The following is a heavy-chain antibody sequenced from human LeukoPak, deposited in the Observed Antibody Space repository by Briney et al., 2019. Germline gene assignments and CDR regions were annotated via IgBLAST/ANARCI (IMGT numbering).Heavy chain of an antibody. J-gene: IGHJ4*02. CDR2: ISYSGST. V-gene: IGHV4-31*03. CDR3: ARGSLDFDY. Sequence: PSETLSLTCTVSGGSISSSSYYWGWIRQPPGKGLEWIGYISYSGSTHYNPSLKSRVTISVDTSKNQFSLKLSSVTAADTAVYYCARGSLDFDYWGQGTLVTVSS. CDR1: GGSISSSSYY.